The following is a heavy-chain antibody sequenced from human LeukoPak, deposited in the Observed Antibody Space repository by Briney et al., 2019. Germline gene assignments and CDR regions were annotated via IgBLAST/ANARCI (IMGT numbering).Heavy chain of an antibody. J-gene: IGHJ3*02. CDR3: AAQRITIFGVAHFDI. Sequence: PSETLSLTCTVSGGSISSYYWSWIRQPPGKGLEWIGYIYYSGSTNYNPPLKSRVTISVDTSKNQFSLKLSSVTAADTAVYYCAAQRITIFGVAHFDIWGQGTMVTVSS. CDR1: GGSISSYY. CDR2: IYYSGST. V-gene: IGHV4-59*01. D-gene: IGHD3-3*01.